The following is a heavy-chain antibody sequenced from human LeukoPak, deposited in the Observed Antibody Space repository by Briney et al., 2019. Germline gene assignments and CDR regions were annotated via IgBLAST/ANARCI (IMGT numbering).Heavy chain of an antibody. CDR1: GFTFSSYA. Sequence: GGSLRLSCAASGFTFSSYAMSWVGQAPGKGLEWVSAISGSGGSTYYADSVKGRFTISRDNSKNTLHLQMNSLRAEDTAVYYCAKDLGYCSSTSCSKPNWFDPWGQGTLVTVSS. V-gene: IGHV3-23*01. J-gene: IGHJ5*02. CDR2: ISGSGGST. CDR3: AKDLGYCSSTSCSKPNWFDP. D-gene: IGHD2-2*01.